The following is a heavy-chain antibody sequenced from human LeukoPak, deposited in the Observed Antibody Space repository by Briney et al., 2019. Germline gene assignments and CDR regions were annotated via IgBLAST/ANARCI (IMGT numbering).Heavy chain of an antibody. V-gene: IGHV3-9*01. CDR1: GFNFGGYG. D-gene: IGHD3-3*01. CDR2: ISWNGVRI. Sequence: PGRSLRLSCAASGFNFGGYGMHWVRQVPGKGLEWVSGISWNGVRIGYADSVKGRFTISRDNAKNSLYLQMNSLRAEDTAVYYCAREGYDFWSGYYEGLDYYYYYGMDVWGQGTTVTVSS. CDR3: AREGYDFWSGYYEGLDYYYYYGMDV. J-gene: IGHJ6*02.